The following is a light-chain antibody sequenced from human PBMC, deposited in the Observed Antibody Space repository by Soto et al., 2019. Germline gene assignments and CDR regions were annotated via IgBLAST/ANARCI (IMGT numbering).Light chain of an antibody. V-gene: IGKV3-15*01. CDR1: QSVSSN. J-gene: IGKJ1*01. Sequence: EIVLTQSPATLSLSPGERSTLSCRASQSVSSNLAWYQQKPGQAPRLLIYGASTRATGIPAKFSGGGSGTEFTLTISSLQSEDFAIYYCQQYKNGWTFGQGTKVDIK. CDR3: QQYKNGWT. CDR2: GAS.